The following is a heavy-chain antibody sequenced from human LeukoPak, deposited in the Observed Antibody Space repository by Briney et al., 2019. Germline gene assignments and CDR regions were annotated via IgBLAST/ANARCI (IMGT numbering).Heavy chain of an antibody. CDR2: ISSSSSYI. CDR3: ARDRPDVFDI. CDR1: GFTFSSYS. V-gene: IGHV3-21*01. Sequence: GGSLRLSCAASGFTFSSYSMNWVRQAPGKGLEWVSSISSSSSYIYYADSVQGRFTISRDNAKNSLYLQMNSLRAEDTAVYYCARDRPDVFDIWGQGTMVTVSS. J-gene: IGHJ3*02.